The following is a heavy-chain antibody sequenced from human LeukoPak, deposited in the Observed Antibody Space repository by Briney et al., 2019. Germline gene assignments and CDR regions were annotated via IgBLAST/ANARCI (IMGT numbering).Heavy chain of an antibody. CDR3: ARHMVRGVQRAPFDY. Sequence: RASETLSLTCTVSGGSITNNNYNWDWIRQPPGKGLEWIGSIYYSGSTYYNPSLKSRVTISVDTSKNQFSLKLSSVTAADTAVYYCARHMVRGVQRAPFDYWGQGTLVTVSS. CDR2: IYYSGST. J-gene: IGHJ4*02. D-gene: IGHD3-10*01. V-gene: IGHV4-39*01. CDR1: GGSITNNNYN.